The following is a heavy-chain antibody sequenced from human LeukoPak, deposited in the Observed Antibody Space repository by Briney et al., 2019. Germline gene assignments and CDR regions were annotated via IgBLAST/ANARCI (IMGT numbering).Heavy chain of an antibody. CDR1: GYTFTSYD. J-gene: IGHJ4*02. V-gene: IGHV1-8*01. D-gene: IGHD6-13*01. CDR3: ARGLAVAAAEGFDY. CDR2: MNPNSGNT. Sequence: ASVKVSCKASGYTFTSYDINWVRQATGQGLEWMGWMNPNSGNTGYAQKFQGRVTMTRNTSISTAYMELSSLRSEDTALYYCARGLAVAAAEGFDYWGQGTLVTVSS.